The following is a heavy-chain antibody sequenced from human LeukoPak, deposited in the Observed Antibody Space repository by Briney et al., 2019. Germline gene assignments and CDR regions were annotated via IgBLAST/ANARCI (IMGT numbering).Heavy chain of an antibody. CDR1: GFTFSSYA. V-gene: IGHV3-30-3*01. D-gene: IGHD3-22*01. CDR2: ISYDGSNK. CDR3: ARDKHCYDGQNFDY. Sequence: GGSLRLSCAASGFTFSSYAMQWVRQDPGKGLEWAAVISYDGSNKYYADSVKGRFTISRDNSKNTLYLQMNSLRAEDTAVYYCARDKHCYDGQNFDYWGQGTLVTVSS. J-gene: IGHJ4*02.